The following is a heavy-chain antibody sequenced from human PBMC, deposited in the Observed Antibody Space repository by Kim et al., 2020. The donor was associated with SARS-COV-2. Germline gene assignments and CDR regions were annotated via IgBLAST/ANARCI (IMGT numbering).Heavy chain of an antibody. J-gene: IGHJ3*02. V-gene: IGHV3-23*01. D-gene: IGHD3-9*01. CDR2: ISGSGGST. CDR1: GFTFSSYA. Sequence: GGSLRLSCAASGFTFSSYAMSWVRQAPGKGLEWVSAISGSGGSTYYADSVKGRFTISRDNSKNTLYLQMNSLRAEDTAVYYCATVLRYFDWLFSDGAMDAFDIWGQGTMVTVSS. CDR3: ATVLRYFDWLFSDGAMDAFDI.